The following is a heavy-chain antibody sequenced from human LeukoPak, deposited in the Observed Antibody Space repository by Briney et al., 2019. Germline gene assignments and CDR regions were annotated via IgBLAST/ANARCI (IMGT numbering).Heavy chain of an antibody. V-gene: IGHV1-69*04. CDR2: IIPILGTA. CDR3: ARATYGSGSSSYDY. CDR1: GGTFSSYA. Sequence: SVKVSCKASGGTFSSYAISWVRQAPGQGLEWMGRIIPILGTANYAQKFQGRVTITADKSTSTAYMELSSLRSEDTAVYYCARATYGSGSSSYDYWGQGTLVTVSS. J-gene: IGHJ4*02. D-gene: IGHD3-10*01.